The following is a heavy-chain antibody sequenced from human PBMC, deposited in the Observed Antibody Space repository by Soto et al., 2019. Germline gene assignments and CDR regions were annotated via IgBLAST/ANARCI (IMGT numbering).Heavy chain of an antibody. CDR2: ISSTSSNI. CDR1: GFTFSDYM. D-gene: IGHD6-13*01. V-gene: IGHV3-21*04. J-gene: IGHJ4*02. Sequence: GGSLRLSCAASGFTFSDYMMKWVRQAPGKGLEWVSSISSTSSNIYYADSVRGRFFISRDNAKNSLYLQMNSLRAEDTAVYYCARDKLRSIAAAPFDYWGQGTLVTVSS. CDR3: ARDKLRSIAAAPFDY.